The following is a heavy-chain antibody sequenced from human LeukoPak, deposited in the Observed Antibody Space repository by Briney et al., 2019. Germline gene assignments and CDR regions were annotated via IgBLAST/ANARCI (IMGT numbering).Heavy chain of an antibody. CDR1: GGSISSGDYY. Sequence: TLSLTCTVSGGSISSGDYYWIWIRQPPGKGPEWIGYIYYSGGTYYNPSLKSRVTISGDTSKNQFSLKVNSVTAADTAVYYCARGSWSSSIDYWGQGTLVTVSS. CDR2: IYYSGGT. CDR3: ARGSWSSSIDY. J-gene: IGHJ4*02. D-gene: IGHD6-6*01. V-gene: IGHV4-30-4*01.